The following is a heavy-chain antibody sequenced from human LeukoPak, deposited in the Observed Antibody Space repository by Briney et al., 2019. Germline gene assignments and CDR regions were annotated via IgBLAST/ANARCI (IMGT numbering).Heavy chain of an antibody. J-gene: IGHJ4*02. CDR1: GGTFSSYA. Sequence: SVKVSCKASGGTFSSYAISWMRQAPGQGREWMGGIIPIFGTANYAQKFQGRVTITTDESTSTAYMELSSLRSEDTAVYYCARGVGDSSGYYYHYFDYWGQGTLVTVSS. CDR3: ARGVGDSSGYYYHYFDY. D-gene: IGHD3-22*01. V-gene: IGHV1-69*05. CDR2: IIPIFGTA.